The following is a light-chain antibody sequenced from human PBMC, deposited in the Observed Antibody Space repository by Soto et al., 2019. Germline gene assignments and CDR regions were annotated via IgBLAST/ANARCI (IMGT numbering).Light chain of an antibody. CDR1: ENINTY. J-gene: IGKJ1*01. CDR2: DAS. V-gene: IGKV3-11*01. Sequence: IVLTQSPATLSVSPGETATLSCRASENINTYLAWYQQKPGQAPKLLIYDASNRATGIPARFSASGSGTDFTLTISSLEPEDFAVYYCQQHSHWPPWTFGQGTRVEIQ. CDR3: QQHSHWPPWT.